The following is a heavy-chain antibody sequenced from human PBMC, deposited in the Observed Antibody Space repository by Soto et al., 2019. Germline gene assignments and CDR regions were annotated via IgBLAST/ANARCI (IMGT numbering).Heavy chain of an antibody. CDR3: ARGLVDQYYYYYGMDV. J-gene: IGHJ6*02. D-gene: IGHD2-15*01. CDR2: ISSSSSYT. Sequence: PGGSLRLSCAASGFTFSDYYMSWIRQAPGKGLEWVSYISSSSSYTNYADSVKGRFTISRDNAKNSLYLQMNSLRAEDTAVYYCARGLVDQYYYYYGMDVWGQGTTVTVSS. V-gene: IGHV3-11*06. CDR1: GFTFSDYY.